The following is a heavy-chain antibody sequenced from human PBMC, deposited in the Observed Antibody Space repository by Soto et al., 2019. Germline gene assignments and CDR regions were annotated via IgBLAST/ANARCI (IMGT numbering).Heavy chain of an antibody. V-gene: IGHV4-39*02. CDR2: IYYLGNT. Sequence: SETLSLTCTVSGGPISSSSSYWGWIRQPPGKGLEWVGSIYYLGNTYYNPSLRGRVSISVDPSKNQFSLKLSSVTAADTAVYYFARDGEYSGYDLVSAFDIWGQGTMVTVSS. CDR1: GGPISSSSSY. J-gene: IGHJ3*02. D-gene: IGHD5-12*01. CDR3: ARDGEYSGYDLVSAFDI.